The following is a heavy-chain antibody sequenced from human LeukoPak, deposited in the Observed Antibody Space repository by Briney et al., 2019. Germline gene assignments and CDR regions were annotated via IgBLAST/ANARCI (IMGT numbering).Heavy chain of an antibody. V-gene: IGHV3-30*18. D-gene: IGHD1-7*01. CDR2: ISYDGGDK. CDR3: AKVRVVFNWNYAYYFDS. J-gene: IGHJ4*02. Sequence: PGGSLRLSCAASGFTFDNYGMHWVRQAPGKGLGWVAIISYDGGDKYYADSVKGRFTISRDNSKNTLYLQMNSLRAEDTAVYYCAKVRVVFNWNYAYYFDSWGQGTLVTVSS. CDR1: GFTFDNYG.